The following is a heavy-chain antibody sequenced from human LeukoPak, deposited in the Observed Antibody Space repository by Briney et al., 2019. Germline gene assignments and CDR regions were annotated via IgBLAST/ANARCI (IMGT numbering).Heavy chain of an antibody. CDR1: GRSISSSSYY. Sequence: SETLSLTCTVSGRSISSSSYYWGWLRQPPGKGLEWIGRTYYSGSTYYNPSLKSRVTISVDTSKNQFSLKLSSVTAADTAVYYCARRYYYDSSGYYYEYYFDYWGQGTLVTVSS. D-gene: IGHD3-22*01. CDR3: ARRYYYDSSGYYYEYYFDY. J-gene: IGHJ4*02. CDR2: TYYSGST. V-gene: IGHV4-39*01.